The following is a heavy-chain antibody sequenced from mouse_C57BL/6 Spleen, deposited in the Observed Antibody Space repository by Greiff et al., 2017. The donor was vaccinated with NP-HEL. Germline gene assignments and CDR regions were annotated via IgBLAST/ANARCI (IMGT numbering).Heavy chain of an antibody. Sequence: VQLQQSGPGLVAPSQSLSITCTVSGFSFTSYGVSWVRQPPGKGLEWLGVIWGDGSTNYHSALISRLSISKDNSKSQVFLKLNSLQTDDTATYYCAKPPALRGDYAMDYWGQGTSVTVSS. J-gene: IGHJ4*01. CDR3: AKPPALRGDYAMDY. D-gene: IGHD1-1*01. CDR2: IWGDGST. V-gene: IGHV2-3*01. CDR1: GFSFTSYG.